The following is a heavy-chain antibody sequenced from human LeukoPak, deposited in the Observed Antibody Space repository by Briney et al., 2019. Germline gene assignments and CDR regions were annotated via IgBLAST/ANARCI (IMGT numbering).Heavy chain of an antibody. Sequence: ASVKVSCKASGGTFSSYAISWVRQAPGQGLEWMGGIIPIFGTANYAQKFQDRVTITADESTSTAYMELSSLRSEDTAVYYCARARGFVVVPAAIVRHYYYGMDVWGKGTTVTVSS. CDR2: IIPIFGTA. J-gene: IGHJ6*04. V-gene: IGHV1-69*13. CDR3: ARARGFVVVPAAIVRHYYYGMDV. CDR1: GGTFSSYA. D-gene: IGHD2-2*02.